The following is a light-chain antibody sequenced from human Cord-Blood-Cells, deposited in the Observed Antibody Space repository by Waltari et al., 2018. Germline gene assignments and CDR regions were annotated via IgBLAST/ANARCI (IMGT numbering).Light chain of an antibody. CDR2: CAS. V-gene: IGKV4-1*01. CDR1: QSVLYSSNNKNY. CDR3: QQYYSTPRT. J-gene: IGKJ1*01. Sequence: DIVMTQSPDPLAVSLGERATINCKSSQSVLYSSNNKNYLAWYQQKPGPPPKLLIYCASTRESGVPDRFSGGGSGTDFTLTISSLQAEDVAVYYCQQYYSTPRTFGQGTKVEIK.